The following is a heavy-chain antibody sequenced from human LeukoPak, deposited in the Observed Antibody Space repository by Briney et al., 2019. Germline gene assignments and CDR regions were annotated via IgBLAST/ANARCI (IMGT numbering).Heavy chain of an antibody. Sequence: TGGSLRLSCAASGFTFSSYEMNWVRQAPGKGLEWVSYISSSGSTIYYADSVKGRFTISRDNAKNSLYLQMNSLRAEDTAVYYCAREGGRYFDWLQEFDYWGQGTLVTVSS. CDR1: GFTFSSYE. CDR2: ISSSGSTI. D-gene: IGHD3-9*01. CDR3: AREGGRYFDWLQEFDY. J-gene: IGHJ4*02. V-gene: IGHV3-48*03.